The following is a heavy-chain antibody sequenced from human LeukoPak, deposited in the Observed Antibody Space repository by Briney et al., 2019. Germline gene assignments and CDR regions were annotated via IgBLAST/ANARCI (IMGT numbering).Heavy chain of an antibody. D-gene: IGHD6-6*01. CDR2: INHSGST. J-gene: IGHJ4*02. CDR3: VRGPTRQYFDY. V-gene: IGHV4-34*01. CDR1: GGSLSGYY. Sequence: SETLSLTCAVYGGSLSGYYWSWIRQPPGKGLEWIGEINHSGSTNYNPSLKSRVTISVDTSKNQFSLKLSSVTAADTAVYYCVRGPTRQYFDYWGQGTLVTVSS.